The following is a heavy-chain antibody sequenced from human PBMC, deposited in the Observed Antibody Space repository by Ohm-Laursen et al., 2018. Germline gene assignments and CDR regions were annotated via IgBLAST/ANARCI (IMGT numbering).Heavy chain of an antibody. V-gene: IGHV3-21*01. J-gene: IGHJ6*02. CDR1: GFTFSSYE. Sequence: SLRLSCAASGFTFSSYEMNWVRQAPGKGLEWVSSISSSSSYIYYADSVKGRFTISRDNAKNSLYLQMNSLRAEDTAVYYCARDMVVVAATGERYYYYGMDVWGQGTTVTVSS. D-gene: IGHD2-15*01. CDR2: ISSSSSYI. CDR3: ARDMVVVAATGERYYYYGMDV.